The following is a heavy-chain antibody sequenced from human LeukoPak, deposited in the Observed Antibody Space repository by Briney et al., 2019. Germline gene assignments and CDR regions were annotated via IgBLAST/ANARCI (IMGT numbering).Heavy chain of an antibody. D-gene: IGHD6-13*01. CDR1: GFTFSSSA. CDR2: ISGSGGST. V-gene: IGHV3-23*01. CDR3: AKDRPLAAAGIHDPH. J-gene: IGHJ4*02. Sequence: GGSLRLSCAASGFTFSSSAMSWVRQVPGKGLEWVSAISGSGGSTYYADSVKGRFTISGDNSKNTLYLQMNSLRAEDTAVYYCAKDRPLAAAGIHDPHWGQGTLVTVSS.